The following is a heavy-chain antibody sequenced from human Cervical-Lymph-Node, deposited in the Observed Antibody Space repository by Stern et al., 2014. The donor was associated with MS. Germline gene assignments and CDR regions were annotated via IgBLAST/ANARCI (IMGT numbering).Heavy chain of an antibody. V-gene: IGHV1-69*01. D-gene: IGHD3-10*01. CDR1: GDTFDSYG. J-gene: IGHJ4*02. CDR3: ATSTYGLVH. Sequence: VQLVQSGPEVEKPGTSVKFSCKASGDTFDSYGISWVRQAPGQGLEWMGGLFPCFGTAIYAQKFQGRVTMTADESTTTAYMDLTSLSVEDTAVYYCATSTYGLVHWGQGTLVTVSS. CDR2: LFPCFGTA.